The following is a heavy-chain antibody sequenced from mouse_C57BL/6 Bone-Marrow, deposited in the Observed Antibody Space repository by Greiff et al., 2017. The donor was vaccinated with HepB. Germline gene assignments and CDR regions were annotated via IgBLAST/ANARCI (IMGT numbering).Heavy chain of an antibody. CDR3: ARDYYYGSSDY. Sequence: VQVVESGAELVRPGTSVKVSCKASGYAFTNYLIEWVKQRPGQGLEWIGVINPGSGGTNYNEKFKGKATLTADKSSSTAYMQLSSLTSEDSAVYFCARDYYYGSSDYWGQGTTLTVSS. V-gene: IGHV1-54*01. CDR2: INPGSGGT. CDR1: GYAFTNYL. J-gene: IGHJ2*01. D-gene: IGHD1-1*01.